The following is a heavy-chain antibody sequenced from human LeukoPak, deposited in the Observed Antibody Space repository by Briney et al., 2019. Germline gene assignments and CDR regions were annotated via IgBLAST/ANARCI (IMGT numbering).Heavy chain of an antibody. D-gene: IGHD6-6*01. CDR1: GYTFTNYD. Sequence: WASMKVSCKASGYTFTNYDINWVRQATGQWPEWMGWMNANSGNTGYAQKFEGRVSITRDTSISTAYMELSSLRSEDTAVYYCASSYDSILLRSSAGGYKNWGQGTLVTVSS. V-gene: IGHV1-8*03. J-gene: IGHJ4*02. CDR3: ASSYDSILLRSSAGGYKN. CDR2: MNANSGNT.